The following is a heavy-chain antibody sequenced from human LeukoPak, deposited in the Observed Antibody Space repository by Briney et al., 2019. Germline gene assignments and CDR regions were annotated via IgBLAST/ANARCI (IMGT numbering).Heavy chain of an antibody. CDR2: INAGNGNT. D-gene: IGHD3-10*01. J-gene: IGHJ5*02. CDR1: GYTFTSYA. V-gene: IGHV1-3*01. Sequence: ASVKVSCEASGYTFTSYAMHWVRQAPGQRLEWMGWINAGNGNTKYSQKFQGRVTITRDTSASTAYMELSSLRSEDTAVYYCARSLLLWFGDPNENWFDPWGQGTLVTVSS. CDR3: ARSLLLWFGDPNENWFDP.